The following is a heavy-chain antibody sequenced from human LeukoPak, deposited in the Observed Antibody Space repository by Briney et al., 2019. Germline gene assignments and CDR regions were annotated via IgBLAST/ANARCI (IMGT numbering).Heavy chain of an antibody. CDR2: INHSGST. CDR3: PRRRLTGILKVPYTWFDP. CDR1: GYSISSGYY. Sequence: PSETLSLTCTVSGYSISSGYYWGWIRQPPGKGLEWIGEINHSGSTNYNPSLKSRVAISVDTSKNQFSLRLSSLTAADTAVYYCPRRRLTGILKVPYTWFDPWGQGTLVTVSS. D-gene: IGHD2-8*01. J-gene: IGHJ5*02. V-gene: IGHV4-38-2*02.